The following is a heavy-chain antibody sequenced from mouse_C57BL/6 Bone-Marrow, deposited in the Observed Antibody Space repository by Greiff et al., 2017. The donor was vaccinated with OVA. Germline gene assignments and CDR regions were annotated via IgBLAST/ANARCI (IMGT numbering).Heavy chain of an antibody. V-gene: IGHV5-16*01. J-gene: IGHJ1*03. Sequence: DVQLVESEGGLVQPGSSMKLSCTASGFTFSDYYMAWVRQVPEKGLEWVANINYDGSSTYYLDSLKSRFIISRDNAKNILYLQMSSLKSEDTATYYCARITTVVEDWYFDVWGTGTTVTVSS. CDR1: GFTFSDYY. CDR2: INYDGSST. D-gene: IGHD1-1*01. CDR3: ARITTVVEDWYFDV.